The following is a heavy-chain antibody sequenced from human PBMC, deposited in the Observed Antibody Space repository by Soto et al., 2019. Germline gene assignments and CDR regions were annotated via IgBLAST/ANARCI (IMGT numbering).Heavy chain of an antibody. CDR3: ARGRSSTSPDSNWFDP. CDR2: IYYSGST. CDR1: GGSVSSGSYY. J-gene: IGHJ5*02. Sequence: PSETLSLTCTVSGGSVSSGSYYWSWIRQPPGKGLEWIGYIYYSGSTNYNPSLKRRVTISVDTSKNQFSLKLSSVTAADTAVYYCARGRSSTSPDSNWFDPWGQGTLVTVSS. V-gene: IGHV4-61*01. D-gene: IGHD2-2*01.